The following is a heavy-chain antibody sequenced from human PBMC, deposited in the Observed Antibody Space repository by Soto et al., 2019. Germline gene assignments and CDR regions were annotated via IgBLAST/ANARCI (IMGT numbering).Heavy chain of an antibody. Sequence: ASVKGSCKASGYTFTSYAMYWVRQAPGQRLEWMGWINAGNGNTKYSQKFQGRVTITRDTSASTAYMELSSLRSEDTAVYYCARGARQDEGDYWGQGTLVTVSS. CDR1: GYTFTSYA. J-gene: IGHJ4*02. V-gene: IGHV1-3*01. CDR2: INAGNGNT. CDR3: ARGARQDEGDY.